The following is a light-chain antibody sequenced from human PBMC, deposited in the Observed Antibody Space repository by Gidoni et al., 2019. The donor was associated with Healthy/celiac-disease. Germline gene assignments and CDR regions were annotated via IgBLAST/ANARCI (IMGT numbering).Light chain of an antibody. V-gene: IGLV1-47*02. CDR1: SSNSGSNY. CDR3: AAWDDSLSGLWV. Sequence: QSVLTQPPSASGTPGQRVTISCSGSSSNSGSNYVYWYQQLPGTAPKLLIYSNNQRPSGVPDRFSGSKSGTSASLAISGLRSEDEADYYCAAWDDSLSGLWVFGGGTKLTVL. CDR2: SNN. J-gene: IGLJ3*02.